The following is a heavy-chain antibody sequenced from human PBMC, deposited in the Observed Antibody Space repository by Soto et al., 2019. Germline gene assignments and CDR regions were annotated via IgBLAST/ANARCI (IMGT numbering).Heavy chain of an antibody. CDR2: INHSGST. J-gene: IGHJ4*02. CDR3: ARLAATHIAVAAYYFDY. Sequence: QVQLQQWGAGLLKPSETLSLTCAVYGGSFSGYYWSWIRQPPGKGLEWIGEINHSGSTNYNPSLKSRVTISVDTPKTQFSLKLSSVTAADTAVYYCARLAATHIAVAAYYFDYWGQGTLVTVSS. V-gene: IGHV4-34*01. CDR1: GGSFSGYY. D-gene: IGHD6-19*01.